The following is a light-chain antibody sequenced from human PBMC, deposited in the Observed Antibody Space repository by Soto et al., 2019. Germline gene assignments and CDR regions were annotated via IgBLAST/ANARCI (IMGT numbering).Light chain of an antibody. J-gene: IGKJ1*01. CDR3: TQSNGYWM. V-gene: IGKV1-5*03. CDR2: VES. Sequence: DIQMTQSPSTLSASVGDRVTITCRASQSSSGSLAWYQQKQGKAQKLLIDVESTLKSGVPSRFNSSGSGKEYTLTNSSLQPDDSERYCGTQSNGYWMFGHGTSVEI. CDR1: QSSSGS.